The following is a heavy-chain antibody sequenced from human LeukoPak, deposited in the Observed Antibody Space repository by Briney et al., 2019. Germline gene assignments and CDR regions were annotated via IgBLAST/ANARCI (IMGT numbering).Heavy chain of an antibody. CDR1: GFTFSSYA. V-gene: IGHV3-23*01. J-gene: IGHJ6*03. Sequence: GGSLRLSCAASGFTFSSYAMSWVRQAPGKGLEWVSAISGSGGSTYYADSVKGRFTISRDNSKNTLYLQMSSLRAEDTAVYYCAKEEYYYGSGSPYYYYYMDVWGEGTTVTVSS. CDR3: AKEEYYYGSGSPYYYYYMDV. D-gene: IGHD3-10*01. CDR2: ISGSGGST.